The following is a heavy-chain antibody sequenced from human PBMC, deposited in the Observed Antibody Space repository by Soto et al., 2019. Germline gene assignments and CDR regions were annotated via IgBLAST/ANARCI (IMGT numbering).Heavy chain of an antibody. Sequence: GGSLRLSCAASGFTFSSYAMSWVRQATGKGLEWVSAISGSGGSTYYADSVKGRFTISRDNSKNTLYLQMNSLRAEDTAVYYCAKDIGARITIFGVVIPRGFDYWGQGTLVTVSS. V-gene: IGHV3-23*01. CDR2: ISGSGGST. D-gene: IGHD3-3*01. CDR1: GFTFSSYA. J-gene: IGHJ4*02. CDR3: AKDIGARITIFGVVIPRGFDY.